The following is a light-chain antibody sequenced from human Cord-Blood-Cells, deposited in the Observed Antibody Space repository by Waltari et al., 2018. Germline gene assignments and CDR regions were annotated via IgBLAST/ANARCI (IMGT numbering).Light chain of an antibody. CDR2: DAS. Sequence: EIVLTQSPATLSLSPGERATLSCRASQSVSRYLAWYQQKPGQAPRLLIYDASNRATGIPARFSGSVSGTDFTLTISSLEPEDFAVYYCQQRSNWPRTFGQGTKVEIK. CDR1: QSVSRY. CDR3: QQRSNWPRT. J-gene: IGKJ1*01. V-gene: IGKV3-11*01.